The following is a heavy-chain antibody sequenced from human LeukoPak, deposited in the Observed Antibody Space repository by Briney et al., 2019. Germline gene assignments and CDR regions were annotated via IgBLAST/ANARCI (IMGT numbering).Heavy chain of an antibody. Sequence: GGSLRLSCAASGFTFDDYAMHWVRQAPGKGLEWVSGISWNSGSMGYADSVKGRFTISRDNAKNSLYLQMNSLRAEDTALYYCAKGRGTMVRGVHWYFDLWGRGTLVTVSS. CDR3: AKGRGTMVRGVHWYFDL. V-gene: IGHV3-9*01. CDR1: GFTFDDYA. D-gene: IGHD3-10*01. J-gene: IGHJ2*01. CDR2: ISWNSGSM.